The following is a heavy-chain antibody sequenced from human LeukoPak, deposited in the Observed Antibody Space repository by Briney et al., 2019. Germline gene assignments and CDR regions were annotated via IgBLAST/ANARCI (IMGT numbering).Heavy chain of an antibody. CDR2: MDPSGSQK. D-gene: IGHD1-1*01. J-gene: IGHJ4*02. CDR1: QFTFNGSW. V-gene: IGHV3-7*01. Sequence: GGSLRLSCADSQFTFNGSWMNWVRQAPGKGLECVANMDPSGSQKRYVDSVKRRFTISKDNPGASLYLDMHSLRAEDTAIYHCAIWTSGNYWGQGTLVTVSS. CDR3: AIWTSGNY.